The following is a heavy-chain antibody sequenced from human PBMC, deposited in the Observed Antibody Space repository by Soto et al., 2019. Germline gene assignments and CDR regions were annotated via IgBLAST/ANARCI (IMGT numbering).Heavy chain of an antibody. Sequence: GGSLRLSCAAPGSIFRGYGMHWVRQAPGKGLEWVAIIRFDGSNINYADAVMVRFTISRDNSKNMLYLEMNSLRVEDTPVYYCARDGIGSAALWVYLDNWGPGTLVTVCS. CDR3: ARDGIGSAALWVYLDN. CDR1: GSIFRGYG. D-gene: IGHD2-21*01. CDR2: IRFDGSNI. V-gene: IGHV3-33*01. J-gene: IGHJ4*02.